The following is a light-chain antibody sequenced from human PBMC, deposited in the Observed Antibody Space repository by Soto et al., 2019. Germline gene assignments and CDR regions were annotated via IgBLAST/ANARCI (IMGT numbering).Light chain of an antibody. CDR1: QSVNSN. CDR3: QQYHNWPIT. J-gene: IGKJ5*01. Sequence: VVMTQSPATLSVSPGERATLYCRASQSVNSNLAWYQQKPGQAPRLLIYAASTRATGIPARFSGSGSGTEFTLTISSLQSEDLAVYYCQQYHNWPITFGQGTRLEIK. V-gene: IGKV3-15*01. CDR2: AAS.